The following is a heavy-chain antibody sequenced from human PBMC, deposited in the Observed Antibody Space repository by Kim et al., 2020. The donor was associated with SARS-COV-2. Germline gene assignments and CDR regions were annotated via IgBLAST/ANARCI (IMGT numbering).Heavy chain of an antibody. V-gene: IGHV4-39*01. CDR1: GGSISSSSYY. D-gene: IGHD2-21*02. CDR2: IYYSGST. CDR3: ARQGLEMASTADY. J-gene: IGHJ4*02. Sequence: SETLSLTCTVSGGSISSSSYYWGWIRQPPGKGLEWIGSIYYSGSTYYNPSLKSRVTISVDTSKNQFSLKLSSVTAADTAVYYCARQGLEMASTADYWGQGTLVTVSS.